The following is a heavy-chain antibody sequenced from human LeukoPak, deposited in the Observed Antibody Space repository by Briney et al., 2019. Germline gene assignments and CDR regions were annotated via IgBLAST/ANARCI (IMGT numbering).Heavy chain of an antibody. D-gene: IGHD6-13*01. CDR2: IRQDGEEK. CDR3: ARGTLAAPGADY. J-gene: IGHJ4*02. CDR1: GFTFSNYW. V-gene: IGHV3-7*01. Sequence: GGSLRLSCAASGFTFSNYWMVWFRQAQGKGLEWLGNIRQDGEEKNYLDSVKGRFTFSRDNAKNSLYLQMDSLRAEDKAVYYCARGTLAAPGADYWGQGTLVRVSS.